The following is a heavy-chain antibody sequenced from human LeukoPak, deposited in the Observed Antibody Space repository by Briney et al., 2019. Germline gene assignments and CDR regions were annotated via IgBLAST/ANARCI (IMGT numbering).Heavy chain of an antibody. CDR1: GYTFTSYG. D-gene: IGHD3-22*01. V-gene: IGHV1-18*01. J-gene: IGHJ6*03. CDR2: ISAYNGNT. CDR3: ARDLYYDSSGAGYYYYYMDV. Sequence: ASVKVSCKDSGYTFTSYGISWVRQAPGQGLEWMGWISAYNGNTNYAQKLQGRVTMTTDTSTSTAYMELRSLRSDDTAVYYCARDLYYDSSGAGYYYYYMDVWGKGTTVTVSS.